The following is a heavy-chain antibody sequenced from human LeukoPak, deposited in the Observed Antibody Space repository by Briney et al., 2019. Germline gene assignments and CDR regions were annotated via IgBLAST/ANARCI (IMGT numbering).Heavy chain of an antibody. CDR2: IIPIFGTA. Sequence: ASVKVSCKASGGTFSSYAISWVRQAPGQGLEWMGGIIPIFGTANYAQKFQGRVTITADESTSTAYMELSSLRSEDTAVYYCARGGYDIVVVPAAFDYWGQGTLVTVSS. V-gene: IGHV1-69*01. D-gene: IGHD2-2*01. CDR3: ARGGYDIVVVPAAFDY. J-gene: IGHJ4*02. CDR1: GGTFSSYA.